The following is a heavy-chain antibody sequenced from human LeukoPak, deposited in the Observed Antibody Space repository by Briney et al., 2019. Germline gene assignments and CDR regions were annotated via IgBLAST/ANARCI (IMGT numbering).Heavy chain of an antibody. CDR1: GYSFTSYW. Sequence: GESLKISCKGSGYSFTSYWIGWVRQMPGKGLEWMGIIYPGDSDTRYSPSFQGQVTISADKSISTAYLQWSSLKASDTAMYYCAGLTGTTLPAASYYYYYMDVWGKGTTVTVSS. D-gene: IGHD1-1*01. CDR3: AGLTGTTLPAASYYYYYMDV. CDR2: IYPGDSDT. V-gene: IGHV5-51*01. J-gene: IGHJ6*03.